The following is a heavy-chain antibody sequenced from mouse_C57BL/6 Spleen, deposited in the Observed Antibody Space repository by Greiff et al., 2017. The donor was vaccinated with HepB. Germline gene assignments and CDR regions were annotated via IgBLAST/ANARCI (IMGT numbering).Heavy chain of an antibody. D-gene: IGHD2-5*01. CDR1: GYTFTSYW. J-gene: IGHJ4*01. V-gene: IGHV1-72*01. Sequence: VQLQQPGAELVKPGASVKLSCKASGYTFTSYWMHWVKQRPGRGLEWIGRIDPNSGGTKYNEKFKSKATLTVDKPSSTAYMQLSSLTSEDSAVYYCARGITYYSNPYAMDYWGQGTSVTVSS. CDR2: IDPNSGGT. CDR3: ARGITYYSNPYAMDY.